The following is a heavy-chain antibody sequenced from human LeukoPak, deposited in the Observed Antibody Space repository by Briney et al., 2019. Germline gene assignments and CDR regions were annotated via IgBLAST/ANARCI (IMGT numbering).Heavy chain of an antibody. CDR2: INEDGSET. Sequence: GGSLRLSCAASGFTFRTYWMTWVRQAPGKGLEWVANINEDGSETYYVDSVKGRFTIYRDNAKNSLYLQMTSLRDDDKAVYYCARDRKSHGFDPWGQGTLVTVSS. CDR1: GFTFRTYW. J-gene: IGHJ5*02. V-gene: IGHV3-7*04. CDR3: ARDRKSHGFDP.